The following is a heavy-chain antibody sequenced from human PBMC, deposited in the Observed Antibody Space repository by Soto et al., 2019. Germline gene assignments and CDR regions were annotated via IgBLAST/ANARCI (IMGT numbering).Heavy chain of an antibody. CDR2: ISGSGGTT. Sequence: GGSLRLSCAASGFTFSSYAVSWVRQAPGKGLEWVSGISGSGGTTYYADSVKGRFTISRDNSKNTLYLQMNSLRAEDTAVYYCAKGGSTSRLMDVWGKGTTVTVSS. D-gene: IGHD2-2*01. V-gene: IGHV3-23*01. J-gene: IGHJ6*03. CDR1: GFTFSSYA. CDR3: AKGGSTSRLMDV.